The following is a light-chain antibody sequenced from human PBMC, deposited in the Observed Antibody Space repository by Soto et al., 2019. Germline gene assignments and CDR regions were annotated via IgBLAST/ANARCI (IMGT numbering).Light chain of an antibody. CDR1: QSVSSSF. V-gene: IGKV3-20*01. Sequence: EIVLAQSPGTLSLSPGENATLSCRASQSVSSSFLAWYQQKAGQAPRLLIYGASRRATGIPDRFSGSGSGTDFTLTISRLEPEDFAVYYCQQYVSSPWAFGQGTKVDI. CDR3: QQYVSSPWA. J-gene: IGKJ1*01. CDR2: GAS.